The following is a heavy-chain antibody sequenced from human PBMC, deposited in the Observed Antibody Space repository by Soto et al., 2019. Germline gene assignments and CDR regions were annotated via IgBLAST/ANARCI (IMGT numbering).Heavy chain of an antibody. CDR1: GFTFSSYG. V-gene: IGHV3-30*18. CDR3: AKGGGIAADYYYYGMDV. J-gene: IGHJ6*02. D-gene: IGHD6-13*01. CDR2: ISYDGSNK. Sequence: GGSLRLSCAASGFTFSSYGMHWVRQAPGKGLEWVAVISYDGSNKYYADSVKGRFTISRDNSKNTLYLQMNSLRAEDTAVYYCAKGGGIAADYYYYGMDVWGQGTTVTVSS.